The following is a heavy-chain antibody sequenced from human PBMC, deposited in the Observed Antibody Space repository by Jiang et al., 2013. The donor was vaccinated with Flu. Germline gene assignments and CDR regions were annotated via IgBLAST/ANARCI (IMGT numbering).Heavy chain of an antibody. CDR1: GFTFSSYG. J-gene: IGHJ6*02. CDR3: AKTCSDIVVVPAAIQNYYYYGMDV. Sequence: RLSCAASGFTFSSYGMHWVRQAPGKGLEWVAVISYDGSNKYYADSVKGRFTISRDNSKNTLHLQMNSLRAEDTAVYYCAKTCSDIVVVPAAIQNYYYYGMDVWGQGTTVTVSS. CDR2: ISYDGSNK. V-gene: IGHV3-30*18. D-gene: IGHD2-2*02.